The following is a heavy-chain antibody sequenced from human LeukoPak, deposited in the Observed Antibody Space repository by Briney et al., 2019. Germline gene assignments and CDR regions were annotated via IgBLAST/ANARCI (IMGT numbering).Heavy chain of an antibody. Sequence: SGGSLRLSCEASGFTFSNYAMSWVRQAPGKGLEWVSAISGSAVSTYYADSVKGRFTISRDNSKNILYLQMNSLRAEDTAVYYCAKGGYSSGWYEGYWGQGALVTVSS. CDR2: ISGSAVST. V-gene: IGHV3-23*01. CDR1: GFTFSNYA. CDR3: AKGGYSSGWYEGY. J-gene: IGHJ4*02. D-gene: IGHD6-19*01.